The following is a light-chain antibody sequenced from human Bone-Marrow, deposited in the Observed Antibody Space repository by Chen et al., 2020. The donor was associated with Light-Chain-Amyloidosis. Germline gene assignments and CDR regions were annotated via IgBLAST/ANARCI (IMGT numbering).Light chain of an antibody. CDR1: QSVSSY. CDR2: DSS. Sequence: EIVLTQSPATLSLSPGERATLSCRASQSVSSYLAWYQQKPGQAPRLLIYDSSNRATSIPARFSCSVSGTDFTLTISSLDTEDFTIYYCQQRSNWPRSNFGTGTKVDIK. J-gene: IGKJ3*01. CDR3: QQRSNWPRSN. V-gene: IGKV3-11*01.